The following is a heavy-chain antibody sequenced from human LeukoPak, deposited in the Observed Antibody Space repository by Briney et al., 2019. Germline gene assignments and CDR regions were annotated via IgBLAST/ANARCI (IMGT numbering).Heavy chain of an antibody. D-gene: IGHD3-3*01. J-gene: IGHJ6*02. V-gene: IGHV3-7*01. Sequence: PGGSLRLSCAASGFTFSSYWMSWVRQAPGKGLEWVANIKQDGSEKYYVDSVKGRFTISRDNSKNTLYLQMNSLRAEDTAVYYCARDYDFWSGSVNYYYYYGMDVWGQGTTVTVSS. CDR1: GFTFSSYW. CDR2: IKQDGSEK. CDR3: ARDYDFWSGSVNYYYYYGMDV.